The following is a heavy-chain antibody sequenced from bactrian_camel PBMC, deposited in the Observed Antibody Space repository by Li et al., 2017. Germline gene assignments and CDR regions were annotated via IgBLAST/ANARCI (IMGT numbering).Heavy chain of an antibody. V-gene: IGHV3S54*01. Sequence: QLVESGGGSVQARGSLRLSCLASGAGFSMHCMGRFRQAPGKEREGVATLDSGVGRTYYRDSVQGRFTISRNVLPERLSLQMTRLKAEDTAMYYCAAGPDVGREKHLTADQVLSIRRNNFWGQGTQVTVS. CDR2: LDSGVGRT. CDR3: AAGPDVGREKHLTADQVLSIRRNNF. D-gene: IGHD3*01. J-gene: IGHJ4*01. CDR1: GAGFSMHC.